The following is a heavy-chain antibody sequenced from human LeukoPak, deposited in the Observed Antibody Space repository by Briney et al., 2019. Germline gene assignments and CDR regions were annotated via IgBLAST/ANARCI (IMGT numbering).Heavy chain of an antibody. J-gene: IGHJ5*02. CDR3: ARDPPVVPAAMDWFDP. CDR1: GGTFSSYA. V-gene: IGHV1-69*13. Sequence: SVKVSCKASGGTFSSYAISWVRQAPGQGLEWMGGIIPIFGTANYAQKFQGRVTITADESTSTAYMELSSLRSEDTAVYYCARDPPVVPAAMDWFDPWGQGTLVTVSS. D-gene: IGHD2-2*01. CDR2: IIPIFGTA.